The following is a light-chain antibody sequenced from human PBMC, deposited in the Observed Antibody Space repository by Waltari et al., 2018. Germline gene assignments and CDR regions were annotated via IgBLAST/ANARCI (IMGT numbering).Light chain of an antibody. Sequence: QSALTQPASVSGSPGQSITITCTGTTSDVGSYHLVSWYQQHPGKAPKLMIYEVSKRPSGVSNRFSGSKSGNTASLTISGLQAEDEADYYCGSYADSSTFVFGTGTKVTVL. V-gene: IGLV2-23*02. CDR3: GSYADSSTFV. J-gene: IGLJ1*01. CDR1: TSDVGSYHL. CDR2: EVS.